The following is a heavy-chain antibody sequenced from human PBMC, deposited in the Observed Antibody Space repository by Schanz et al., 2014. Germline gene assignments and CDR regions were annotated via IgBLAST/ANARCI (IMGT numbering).Heavy chain of an antibody. Sequence: EVQLVESGGGFVQPGGSLRLSCAASGFTFSSYAMSWVRQAPGKGLEWLSYIDGKSTTVYYADSVKGRFTISRDNAKNTLYLQMNSLRAEDTALYYCAIIGVMVAVAGTRADYWGQGTLVTVSS. CDR3: AIIGVMVAVAGTRADY. D-gene: IGHD6-19*01. CDR2: IDGKSTTV. J-gene: IGHJ4*02. V-gene: IGHV3-48*04. CDR1: GFTFSSYA.